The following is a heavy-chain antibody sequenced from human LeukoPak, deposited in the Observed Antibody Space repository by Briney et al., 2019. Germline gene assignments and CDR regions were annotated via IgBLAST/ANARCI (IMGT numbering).Heavy chain of an antibody. V-gene: IGHV3-74*01. Sequence: GGSLRLSCAASGFTFSSYWMHWVRQAPGKGLVWVSHIKTDGSSTNYAESVKGRFTISRDNAKNSLYLQMNSLRAEDTAVYYCARPRGCSSTCSNFDYWGQGTLVTVSS. CDR3: ARPRGCSSTCSNFDY. D-gene: IGHD2-2*01. J-gene: IGHJ4*02. CDR1: GFTFSSYW. CDR2: IKTDGSST.